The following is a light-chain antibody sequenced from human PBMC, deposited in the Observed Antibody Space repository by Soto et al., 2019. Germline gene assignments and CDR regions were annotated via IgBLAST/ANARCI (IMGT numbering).Light chain of an antibody. CDR3: QYYGSSPPTT. CDR2: GAS. J-gene: IGKJ2*01. Sequence: EFVLTQSPGTLSLSPGERAILSCRASQSVTSTYIAWYQQKPGQAPRLLSYGASSRATGIPDSFSGSGSGTDFTLTISRLEAEDFAVYYCQYYGSSPPTTFGQGTKLEIK. V-gene: IGKV3-20*01. CDR1: QSVTSTY.